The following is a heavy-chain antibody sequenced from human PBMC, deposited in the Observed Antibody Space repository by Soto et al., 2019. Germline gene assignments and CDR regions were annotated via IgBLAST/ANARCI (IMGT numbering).Heavy chain of an antibody. CDR3: ARESSSTVTTGGGGSAKDY. Sequence: QMHLVESGGGVVQPGRSLRLSCAASGLTFSNYAMHWVRQAPGKGLEWVAFISYDGTNRCYPDSVKGRFTISRDNSKNTVYLQMNSLKTEDTAVYYCARESSSTVTTGGGGSAKDYWGQGTLVTVSS. CDR1: GLTFSNYA. V-gene: IGHV3-30-3*01. CDR2: ISYDGTNR. D-gene: IGHD4-17*01. J-gene: IGHJ4*02.